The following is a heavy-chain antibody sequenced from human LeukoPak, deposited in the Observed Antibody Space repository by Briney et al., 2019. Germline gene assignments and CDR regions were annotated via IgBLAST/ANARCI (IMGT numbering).Heavy chain of an antibody. CDR3: ASLRRYGSGSYYQPSGYWFDP. J-gene: IGHJ5*02. Sequence: SQTLSLTCTVSGGSISSGGYYWSWIRQHPGKGLEWIGYIYYSGSTYYNPSLKSRVTISVDTSKNQFSLKLSSVTAADTAVCYCASLRRYGSGSYYQPSGYWFDPWGQGTPVTVSS. CDR1: GGSISSGGYY. D-gene: IGHD3-10*01. CDR2: IYYSGST. V-gene: IGHV4-31*03.